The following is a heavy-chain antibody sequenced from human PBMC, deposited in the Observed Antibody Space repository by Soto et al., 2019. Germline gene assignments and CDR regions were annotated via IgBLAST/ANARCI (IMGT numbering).Heavy chain of an antibody. CDR3: ARVYRTNTYYYDSSGYES. J-gene: IGHJ5*02. Sequence: PSETLSLTCTVSVRSISSSSYYWGWILQPPGKGLEWIGRIYYSGSTYYNPSLKSRVTISVDTSKNQFSLKLSSVTAADTAVYYCARVYRTNTYYYDSSGYESWGQGTLVTVSS. V-gene: IGHV4-39*01. CDR1: VRSISSSSYY. CDR2: IYYSGST. D-gene: IGHD3-22*01.